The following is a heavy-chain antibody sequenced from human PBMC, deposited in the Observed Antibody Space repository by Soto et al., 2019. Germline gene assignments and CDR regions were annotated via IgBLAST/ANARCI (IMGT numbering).Heavy chain of an antibody. CDR3: ARDYYDSSGRRYYYYYYGMDV. V-gene: IGHV3-48*02. CDR2: ISSSSSTI. J-gene: IGHJ6*02. Sequence: PGGSLRLSCAASGFTFSSYSMNWVRQAPGKGLEWVSYISSSSSTIYYADSVKGRFTISRDNAKNSLDLQMNSLRDEDTAVYYCARDYYDSSGRRYYYYYYGMDVWGQGTTVTVSS. D-gene: IGHD3-22*01. CDR1: GFTFSSYS.